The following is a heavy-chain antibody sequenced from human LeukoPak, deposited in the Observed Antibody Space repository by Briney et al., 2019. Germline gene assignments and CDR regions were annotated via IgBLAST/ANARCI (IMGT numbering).Heavy chain of an antibody. CDR3: ARAKIDYGDYPSYFDY. Sequence: PGGSLRLSCAASGFTFSSYSMNWVRQVPGKGLECLANIKEDGSETYYADSVKGRFTISRDNSKNTLYLQMNSLRAEDTAVCYCARAKIDYGDYPSYFDYWGQGTLVTVSS. V-gene: IGHV3-7*03. D-gene: IGHD4-17*01. J-gene: IGHJ4*02. CDR1: GFTFSSYS. CDR2: IKEDGSET.